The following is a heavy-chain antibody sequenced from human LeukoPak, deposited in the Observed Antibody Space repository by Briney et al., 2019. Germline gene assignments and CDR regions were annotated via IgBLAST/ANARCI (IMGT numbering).Heavy chain of an antibody. CDR1: VFTFSSYA. CDR2: ISGSGGST. Sequence: GGTLRLSCAASVFTFSSYAMSWVPHAPGKGLEWVSAISGSGGSTYYADSVKGRFPISRDNSKNTLHLQMNSLRAEDTALFYFVIALGRLLTTVTPGYWGQGTLVTVYS. J-gene: IGHJ1*01. D-gene: IGHD4-17*01. V-gene: IGHV3-23*01. CDR3: VIALGRLLTTVTPGY.